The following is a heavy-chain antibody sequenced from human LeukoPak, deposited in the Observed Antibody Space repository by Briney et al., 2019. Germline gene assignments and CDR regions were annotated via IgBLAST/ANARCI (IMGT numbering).Heavy chain of an antibody. CDR3: ARDHFDFWSGYVAY. Sequence: PGGSLRLSCAASGFTFSTYSMNWVRQAPGKGLEWVSSISSSSSYIYYADSVKGRFTISRDNAKNSLYLQMNSLRVEDTAVYYCARDHFDFWSGYVAYWGQGTLVTVSS. D-gene: IGHD3-3*01. J-gene: IGHJ4*02. CDR2: ISSSSSYI. CDR1: GFTFSTYS. V-gene: IGHV3-21*01.